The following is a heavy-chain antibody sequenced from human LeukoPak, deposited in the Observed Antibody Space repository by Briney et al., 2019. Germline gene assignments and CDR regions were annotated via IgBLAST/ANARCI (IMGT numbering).Heavy chain of an antibody. V-gene: IGHV3-23*01. CDR2: ISGSGGST. D-gene: IGHD3-10*01. J-gene: IGHJ6*02. CDR3: AKAQTYYYGSGSKSGMDV. CDR1: GFSFSNYA. Sequence: GGSLKLSCAASGFSFSNYAMGWVRQAPGRGLEWVSGISGSGGSTYYADSVKGRFTISRDNSKNTLYLQMNSLRAEDTAVYYCAKAQTYYYGSGSKSGMDVWGQGTTATVSS.